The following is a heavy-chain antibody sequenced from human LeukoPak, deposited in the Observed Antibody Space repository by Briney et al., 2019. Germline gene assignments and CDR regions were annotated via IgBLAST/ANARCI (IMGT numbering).Heavy chain of an antibody. CDR1: GFTVSSNY. Sequence: PGGSLRLSCAASGFTVSSNYMSWVRQAPGKGLEWVSAIYSGSSTYCADSVKGRFTISRDNSKNTLYLQMNSLRAENTAVYYWAIGAYISGWYGPPEYWGQGTLVTVSS. V-gene: IGHV3-53*01. J-gene: IGHJ4*02. CDR2: IYSGSST. CDR3: AIGAYISGWYGPPEY. D-gene: IGHD6-19*01.